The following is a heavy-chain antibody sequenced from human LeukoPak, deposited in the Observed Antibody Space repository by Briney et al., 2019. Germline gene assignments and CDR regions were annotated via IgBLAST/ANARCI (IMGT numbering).Heavy chain of an antibody. CDR2: ICTSGST. CDR3: ARDRRLDFWDYYYYYMDV. D-gene: IGHD3-3*01. Sequence: SETLSLTCTVSGGSISSYYWSWIRQPAGKGLEWIERICTSGSTNYNPSLKSRVTMSVDTSKNQFSLKLSSVAAADTAVYYCARDRRLDFWDYYYYYMDVWGKGTTVTVSS. V-gene: IGHV4-4*07. CDR1: GGSISSYY. J-gene: IGHJ6*03.